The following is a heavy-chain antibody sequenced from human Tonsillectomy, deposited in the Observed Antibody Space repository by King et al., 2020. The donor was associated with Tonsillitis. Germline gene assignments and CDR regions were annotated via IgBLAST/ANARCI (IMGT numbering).Heavy chain of an antibody. Sequence: VQLVESGGGLVQPGRSLRLSCAASGFTFDDYAMHWVRQAPGKGLEWVSGISCNSGSIGYADSVKGRFPISRDNAKNSLYLQMNSLRAEDTALYYCAKDCKLTPGGGPGALDYWGQGTLVTVSS. V-gene: IGHV3-9*01. CDR3: AKDCKLTPGGGPGALDY. D-gene: IGHD4/OR15-4a*01. J-gene: IGHJ4*02. CDR2: ISCNSGSI. CDR1: GFTFDDYA.